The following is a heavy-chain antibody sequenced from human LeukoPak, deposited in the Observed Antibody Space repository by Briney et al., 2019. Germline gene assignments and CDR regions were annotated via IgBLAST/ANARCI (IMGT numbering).Heavy chain of an antibody. J-gene: IGHJ6*03. CDR3: AREAYDSGSFRTDYYYMDV. CDR2: IIPIFGTA. D-gene: IGHD3-10*01. Sequence: SVKVSCKASGGTFSSYAISWVRQAPGQGLEWMGGIIPIFGTASYAQKFQGRVTITADKSTSTAYMELSSLRSEDTAVYYCAREAYDSGSFRTDYYYMDVWGKGTTVTISS. V-gene: IGHV1-69*06. CDR1: GGTFSSYA.